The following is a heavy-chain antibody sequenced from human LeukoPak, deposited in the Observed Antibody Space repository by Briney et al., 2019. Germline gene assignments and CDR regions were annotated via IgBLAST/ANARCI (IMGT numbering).Heavy chain of an antibody. V-gene: IGHV4-34*01. Sequence: PSETLSLTCAVYGGSFSGYYWSWIRQPPGKGLEWIGEINHSGSTNYNPSLKSRVTISVDTSKNQFSLKLSSVTAADTAVYYCARAYIFKARPGYYYYYMDVWGKGTTVTVSS. CDR2: INHSGST. CDR3: ARAYIFKARPGYYYYYMDV. J-gene: IGHJ6*03. D-gene: IGHD6-6*01. CDR1: GGSFSGYY.